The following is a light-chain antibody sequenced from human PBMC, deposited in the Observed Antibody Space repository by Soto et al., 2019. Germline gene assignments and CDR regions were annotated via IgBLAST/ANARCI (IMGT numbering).Light chain of an antibody. J-gene: IGLJ1*01. CDR1: SSDVGAYNF. CDR2: EVS. CDR3: SSYAGRTLYV. Sequence: QSALTQPASVSGSPGQSITISCTGTSSDVGAYNFVSWYQQHPGKAPKLIFYEVSNRPPGLSDRFSGSKSGTTASLTISGLQAEDEADYFCSSYAGRTLYVFGTGTKLTVL. V-gene: IGLV2-14*01.